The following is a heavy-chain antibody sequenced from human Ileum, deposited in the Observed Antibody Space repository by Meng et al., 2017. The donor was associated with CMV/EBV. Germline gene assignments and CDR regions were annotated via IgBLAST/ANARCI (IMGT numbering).Heavy chain of an antibody. CDR3: ARLGQQLVAPPAYFDS. J-gene: IGHJ4*02. CDR1: GGTFSHYG. V-gene: IGHV1-69*12. CDR2: IIPIFGTP. Sequence: VQVVQSWAEVKRPGSSVKVSCKASGGTFSHYGISWIRQTPGQGLEWMGGIIPIFGTPNYAQKFQGRITITADESTQTVYMELSSLTADDTALYFCARLGQQLVAPPAYFDSWGQGTLVTVSS. D-gene: IGHD1-1*01.